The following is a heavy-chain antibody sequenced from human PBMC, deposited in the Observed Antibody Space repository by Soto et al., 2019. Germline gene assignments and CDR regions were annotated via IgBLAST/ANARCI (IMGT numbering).Heavy chain of an antibody. CDR1: GFTFSNAW. V-gene: IGHV3-15*01. D-gene: IGHD3-10*01. CDR2: IKSKTDGGTT. Sequence: EVQLVESGGGLVKPGGSLRLSCAASGFTFSNAWMSWVRQAPGKGLEWVGRIKSKTDGGTTDYAAPVKGRFTISRDDSKNTLYLQMNSLKTEDTAVCYCTTTGSGSYYSDHYWGQGTLVTVSS. J-gene: IGHJ4*02. CDR3: TTTGSGSYYSDHY.